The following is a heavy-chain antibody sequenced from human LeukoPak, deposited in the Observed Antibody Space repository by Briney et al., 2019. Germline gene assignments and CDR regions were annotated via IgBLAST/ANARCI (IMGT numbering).Heavy chain of an antibody. CDR1: SGSFSGYY. CDR3: ARVGYCSSTSCYNRRGWFDP. D-gene: IGHD2-2*02. Sequence: PSETLSLTCAVYSGSFSGYYWSWIRQPPGKGLEWIGEINDSGSTSYNPSLKSRVTISVDTSKNQFSLKLSSVTAADTAVYYCARVGYCSSTSCYNRRGWFDPWGQGTLVTVSS. J-gene: IGHJ5*02. V-gene: IGHV4-34*01. CDR2: INDSGST.